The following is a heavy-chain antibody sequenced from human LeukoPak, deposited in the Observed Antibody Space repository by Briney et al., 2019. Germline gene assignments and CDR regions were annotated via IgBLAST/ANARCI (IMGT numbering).Heavy chain of an antibody. CDR3: AVLIRITMVRGVNLEDAFDI. V-gene: IGHV1-2*02. Sequence: ASVKVSCKASGYTFTGYYMHWVRQAPGQGLEWMGWINPNSGGTNYAQKFQGRVTMTRDTSISTAYMELSRLRSDDTAVYYCAVLIRITMVRGVNLEDAFDIWGQGTMVTVSS. D-gene: IGHD3-10*01. CDR1: GYTFTGYY. J-gene: IGHJ3*02. CDR2: INPNSGGT.